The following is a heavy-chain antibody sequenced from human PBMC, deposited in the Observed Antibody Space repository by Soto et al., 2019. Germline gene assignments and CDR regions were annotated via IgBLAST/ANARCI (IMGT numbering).Heavy chain of an antibody. CDR3: ARRHYDSSGYYPLYYFDY. V-gene: IGHV3-21*01. Sequence: GCLLLSCSASGFTFSSYSMNWVRQAPGKGLEWVSSISSSSSYIYYADSVKGRFTISRDNAKNSLYLQMNSLRAEDTAVYYSARRHYDSSGYYPLYYFDYWGQGTLVTVYS. J-gene: IGHJ4*02. CDR2: ISSSSSYI. CDR1: GFTFSSYS. D-gene: IGHD3-22*01.